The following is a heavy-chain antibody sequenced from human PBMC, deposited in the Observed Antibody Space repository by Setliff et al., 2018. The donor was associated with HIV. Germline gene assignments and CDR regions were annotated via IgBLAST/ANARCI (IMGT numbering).Heavy chain of an antibody. Sequence: RLSCSASGSTFSSYSMSWVSHAPGKWLEWVANIKQDGSETYYVDSVKGRFTICRDNAKKSLYLQMNSLRAEATAVYYCARDSERLRYSDWLSGYYYYNNMDVWGQGTTVTVSS. J-gene: IGHJ6*03. CDR1: GSTFSSYS. CDR2: IKQDGSET. V-gene: IGHV3-7*01. D-gene: IGHD3-9*01. CDR3: ARDSERLRYSDWLSGYYYYNNMDV.